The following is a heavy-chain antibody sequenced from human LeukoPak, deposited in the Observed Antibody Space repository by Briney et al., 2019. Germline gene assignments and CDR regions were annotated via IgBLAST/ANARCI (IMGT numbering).Heavy chain of an antibody. J-gene: IGHJ4*02. V-gene: IGHV3-23*01. D-gene: IGHD3-22*01. Sequence: GGSLRLSCVASGFTFSRYAMSGVRQAPGKGLEWVSTNSNSGGSTYYADSVKGRFTISRDYSSKTLYLQMNSLRAEDTAVYYCAKGRDAVIPRGNDYWGQGTLVTVSS. CDR2: NSNSGGST. CDR1: GFTFSRYA. CDR3: AKGRDAVIPRGNDY.